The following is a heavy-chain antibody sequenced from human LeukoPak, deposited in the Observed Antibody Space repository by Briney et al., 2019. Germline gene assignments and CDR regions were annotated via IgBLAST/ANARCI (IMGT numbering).Heavy chain of an antibody. V-gene: IGHV3-7*01. J-gene: IGHJ4*02. CDR3: VRVPFDY. CDR1: GFNFSIYW. Sequence: GGSLRLSCAASGFNFSIYWMSWVRQAPGKGLEWVASIKQDASQKHHVDSVRGRFTISRDNAKNSLYLQMNSLRAEDTAVYYCVRVPFDYWGQGTLVTVSS. CDR2: IKQDASQK.